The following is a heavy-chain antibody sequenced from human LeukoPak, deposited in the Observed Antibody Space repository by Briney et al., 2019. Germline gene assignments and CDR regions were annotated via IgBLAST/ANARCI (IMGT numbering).Heavy chain of an antibody. CDR3: ARGPDDAFDI. V-gene: IGHV4-39*07. J-gene: IGHJ3*02. CDR1: GGSISSRTYY. CDR2: IYYSGAT. Sequence: SETLSLTCTVSGGSISSRTYYWGWIRQPPGKGLEWIGSIYYSGATYHNPSLKSRVTMSVDTSKNQFSLKLSSVTAADTAVYYCARGPDDAFDIWGQGTMVTVSS.